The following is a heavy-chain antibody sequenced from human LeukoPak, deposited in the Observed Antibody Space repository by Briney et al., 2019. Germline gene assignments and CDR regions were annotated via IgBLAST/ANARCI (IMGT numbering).Heavy chain of an antibody. CDR2: IFPNSGDT. Sequence: ASVKVSCKASGYTFTSYYMHWVRQAPGQGPEWMGWIFPNSGDTHYAQKFQGRVSMTRDTSISTAYMELNRLTSDDTAIYYCARAEGSGYYQGRDYWGQGTLVTVSS. CDR3: ARAEGSGYYQGRDY. J-gene: IGHJ4*02. D-gene: IGHD3-22*01. V-gene: IGHV1-2*02. CDR1: GYTFTSYY.